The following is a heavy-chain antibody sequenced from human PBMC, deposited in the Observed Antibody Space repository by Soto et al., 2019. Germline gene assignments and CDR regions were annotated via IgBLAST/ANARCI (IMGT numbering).Heavy chain of an antibody. V-gene: IGHV1-18*01. CDR1: GYTFTNYG. Sequence: LVQSGGEMKKPGASVKVSCEASGYTFTNYGITWVRQAPGQGLEWMGWMSNYNGKTNYAQILQGRVTMTTDTSTRTGYIELRSRTSPHTATYYSARVPNSDTLTGSSRSIDGWGKGTTITVSS. J-gene: IGHJ6*04. D-gene: IGHD3-9*01. CDR2: MSNYNGKT. CDR3: ARVPNSDTLTGSSRSIDG.